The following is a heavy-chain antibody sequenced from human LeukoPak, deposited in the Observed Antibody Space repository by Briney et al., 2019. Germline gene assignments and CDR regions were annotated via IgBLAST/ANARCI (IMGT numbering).Heavy chain of an antibody. CDR1: GGSFSGYY. V-gene: IGHV4-34*01. CDR2: INHSGST. Sequence: SETLSLTCAVYGGSFSGYYWSRIRQPPGKGLEWIGEINHSGSTNYNPSLKSRVTISVDTSKNQFSLKLSSVTAADTAVYYCARARPRGYYYYYGMDVWGQGTTVTVSS. CDR3: ARARPRGYYYYYGMDV. J-gene: IGHJ6*02.